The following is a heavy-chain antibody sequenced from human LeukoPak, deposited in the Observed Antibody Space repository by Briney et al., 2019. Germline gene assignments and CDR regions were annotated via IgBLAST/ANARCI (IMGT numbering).Heavy chain of an antibody. CDR3: ARGGLRWFPGDAFDI. CDR1: GFTFSSYG. J-gene: IGHJ3*02. Sequence: GGSLRLSCAASGFTFSSYGMHWVRQAPGKGLEWVAFIRYDGSNKYYADSVKGRFTISRDNSKNSLYLQMNSLRAEDTAVYYCARGGLRWFPGDAFDIWGQGTMVTVSS. D-gene: IGHD4-23*01. CDR2: IRYDGSNK. V-gene: IGHV3-30*02.